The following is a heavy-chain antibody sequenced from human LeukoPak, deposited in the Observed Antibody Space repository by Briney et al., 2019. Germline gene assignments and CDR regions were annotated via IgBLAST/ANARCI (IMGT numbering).Heavy chain of an antibody. J-gene: IGHJ4*02. D-gene: IGHD2-15*01. CDR1: GFTFSSYA. CDR2: ISYDGSNK. V-gene: IGHV3-30*04. CDR3: ARLVVVVAATDY. Sequence: GRSLRLSCAASGFTFSSYAMHWVRQAPGKGLEWVAVISYDGSNKYYADSVKGRFTISSDNSKNTLYLQMNSLRAEDTAVYYCARLVVVVAATDYWGQGTLVTVSS.